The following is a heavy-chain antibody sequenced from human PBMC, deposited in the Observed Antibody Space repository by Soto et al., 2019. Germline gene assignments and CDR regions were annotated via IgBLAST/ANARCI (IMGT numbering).Heavy chain of an antibody. CDR3: ARGVMGIVTNFDYYYYYYGMDV. J-gene: IGHJ6*02. CDR2: ISAYNGNT. CDR1: GYTFTSYG. V-gene: IGHV1-18*01. Sequence: ASVKVSCKASGYTFTSYGISWVRQAPGQGLEWMGWISAYNGNTNYAQKLQGRVTMTTDTSTSTAYMELRSLRSDDTAVYYCARGVMGIVTNFDYYYYYYGMDVWGQGTTVTVSS. D-gene: IGHD3-22*01.